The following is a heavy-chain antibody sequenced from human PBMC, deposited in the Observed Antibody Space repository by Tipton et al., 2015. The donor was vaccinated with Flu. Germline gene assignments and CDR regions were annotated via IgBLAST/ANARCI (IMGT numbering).Heavy chain of an antibody. J-gene: IGHJ4*02. D-gene: IGHD3-10*01. CDR3: ARSTYYYGSGTSDF. CDR2: ISHSGRT. CDR1: GGSIGSPYY. V-gene: IGHV4-38-2*01. Sequence: TLSLTCSVSGGSIGSPYYWGWIRQPPGKGLEWVGSISHSGRTYYKPSLKSRVTVSLDTSNNQFSLNLRFVAAADTGMYYCARSTYYYGSGTSDFWGQGALVTVTS.